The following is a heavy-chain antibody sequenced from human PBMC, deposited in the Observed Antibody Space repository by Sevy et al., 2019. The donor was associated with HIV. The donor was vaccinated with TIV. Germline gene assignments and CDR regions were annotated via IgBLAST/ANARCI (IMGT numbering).Heavy chain of an antibody. D-gene: IGHD1-20*01. J-gene: IGHJ6*03. CDR2: ISGSGGST. CDR3: AKDGYKPSVGDENYYYYYMDV. Sequence: GGSLRLSCAASGFTLSSYAMSWVRQAPGKGLEWVSAISGSGGSTYYADSVKGRFTISRDNSKNTLYLQMNSLRAEDTAVYYCAKDGYKPSVGDENYYYYYMDVWGKGTTVTVSS. V-gene: IGHV3-23*01. CDR1: GFTLSSYA.